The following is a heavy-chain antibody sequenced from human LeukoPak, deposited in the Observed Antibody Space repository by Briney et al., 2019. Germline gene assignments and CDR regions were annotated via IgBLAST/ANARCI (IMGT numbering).Heavy chain of an antibody. CDR1: DDSIDSYY. CDR2: IYYRGTT. Sequence: SETLSLTCTVSDDSIDSYYWSWIRQPPGKGLEWIGYIYYRGTTSYNPFLKSRVTISVDTSKNQFSLKLNSVTAADTAVYYCARLPRYGGYDHFDYWGQGILVIVSS. D-gene: IGHD5-12*01. J-gene: IGHJ4*02. CDR3: ARLPRYGGYDHFDY. V-gene: IGHV4-59*12.